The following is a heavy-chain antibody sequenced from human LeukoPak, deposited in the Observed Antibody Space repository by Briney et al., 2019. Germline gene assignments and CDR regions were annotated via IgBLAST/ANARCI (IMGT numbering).Heavy chain of an antibody. V-gene: IGHV1-2*02. J-gene: IGHJ4*02. CDR1: GYTFTANY. CDR2: LNPNSGGT. CDR3: ARANYFDTSGSWN. Sequence: ASVKVPCKASGYTFTANYMHWVRQAPGQGLEWMGWLNPNSGGTSYAQRFQGRVTMTRDTSLSTAYMELSRLRSDDTAVYYCARANYFDTSGSWNWGQGTLVTVSS. D-gene: IGHD3-22*01.